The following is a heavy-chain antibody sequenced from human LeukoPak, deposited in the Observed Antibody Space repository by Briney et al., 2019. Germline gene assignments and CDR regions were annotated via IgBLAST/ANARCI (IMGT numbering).Heavy chain of an antibody. V-gene: IGHV3-23*01. D-gene: IGHD6-19*01. J-gene: IGHJ4*02. Sequence: GGSPRLSCAASGFTFSTYDMSWVRQAPGKGLEWVSVISGSGDSTNYADSVKGRLTISRDNSKNTLYLQMNSLRAEDTAVYYCAKRSAVTDHCDYWGQGTLATVSS. CDR1: GFTFSTYD. CDR2: ISGSGDST. CDR3: AKRSAVTDHCDY.